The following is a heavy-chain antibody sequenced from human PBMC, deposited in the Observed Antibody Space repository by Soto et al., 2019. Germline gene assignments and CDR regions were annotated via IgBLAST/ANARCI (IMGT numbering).Heavy chain of an antibody. J-gene: IGHJ4*02. CDR3: ATTTYYDILTGYRATNYFDY. CDR1: GGTFSSYA. V-gene: IGHV1-69*13. D-gene: IGHD3-9*01. CDR2: IIPIFGTA. Sequence: SVKVSCKASGGTFSSYAISWVRQAPGQGLEWMGGIIPIFGTANYAQKFQGRVTITADESTSTAYMELSSLRSEDTAVYYCATTTYYDILTGYRATNYFDYWGQGTLVTVSS.